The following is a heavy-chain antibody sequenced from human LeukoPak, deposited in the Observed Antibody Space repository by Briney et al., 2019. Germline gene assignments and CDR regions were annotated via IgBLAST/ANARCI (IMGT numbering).Heavy chain of an antibody. J-gene: IGHJ4*02. D-gene: IGHD1-26*01. CDR2: IYSGGST. CDR3: ARWRSGSYFDY. V-gene: IGHV3-53*01. CDR1: GFTVSSNY. Sequence: GGSLRLSCAASGFTVSSNYMSWVRQAPGKGLEWVSVIYSGGSTYYADSVKGRFTISRDNSKNTLYLQMNSLRAEDTAVYYCARWRSGSYFDYWGQGTLVTVPS.